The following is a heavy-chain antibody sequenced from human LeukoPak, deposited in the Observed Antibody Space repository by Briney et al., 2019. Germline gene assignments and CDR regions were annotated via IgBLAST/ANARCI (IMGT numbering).Heavy chain of an antibody. J-gene: IGHJ4*02. Sequence: GGSLRLSCAASGFTFSSYWMHWVRQAPGKGLVWVSVIYAGDTIHYSDSVKGRFTISRDNSKNTLYLQMNSLRAEDTALYYCATIGTGDYREDSWGQGTLVTVSS. CDR2: IYAGDTI. V-gene: IGHV3-66*01. CDR3: ATIGTGDYREDS. D-gene: IGHD3/OR15-3a*01. CDR1: GFTFSSYW.